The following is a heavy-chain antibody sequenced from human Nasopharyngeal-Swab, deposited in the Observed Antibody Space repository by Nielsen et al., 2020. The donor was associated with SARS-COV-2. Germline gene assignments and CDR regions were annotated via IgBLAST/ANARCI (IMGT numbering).Heavy chain of an antibody. CDR2: INWNSGDT. CDR3: AKAPEQWLAFDY. Sequence: SLKISCAGSGFTFDDYGMNWVRQAPGKGLEWVSGINWNSGDTAYADSVKGRFTISRDNAKNSLYLQMNSLRTEDTALYYCAKAPEQWLAFDYWGQGTLVTVSS. J-gene: IGHJ4*02. CDR1: GFTFDDYG. V-gene: IGHV3-9*01. D-gene: IGHD6-19*01.